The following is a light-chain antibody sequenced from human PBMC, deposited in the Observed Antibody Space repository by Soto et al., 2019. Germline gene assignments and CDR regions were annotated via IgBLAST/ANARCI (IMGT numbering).Light chain of an antibody. CDR2: EVS. Sequence: QSALTQPASVSGSPGQSITISCTGTSSDIGGYNYVSWYQQHPAKAPKLMIYEVSHRPSGVSHRFSGSNSGNTASLTISVLQAEDEADYYCFSYTTSSTLVFGGGTKLTVL. CDR3: FSYTTSSTLV. V-gene: IGLV2-14*01. CDR1: SSDIGGYNY. J-gene: IGLJ3*02.